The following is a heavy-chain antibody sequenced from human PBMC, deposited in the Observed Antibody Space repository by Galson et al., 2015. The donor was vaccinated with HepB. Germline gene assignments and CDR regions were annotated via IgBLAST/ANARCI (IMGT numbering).Heavy chain of an antibody. D-gene: IGHD4-17*01. CDR3: ARTDNDYGDPYFDY. CDR2: ISSSSSYI. CDR1: GFTFSSYS. V-gene: IGHV3-21*04. Sequence: SLRLSCAASGFTFSSYSMNWVRQAPGKGLEWVSSISSSSSYIYYADSVKGRFTISRDNAKNSLYLQMNSLRAEDTAVYYCARTDNDYGDPYFDYWGQGTLVTVSS. J-gene: IGHJ4*02.